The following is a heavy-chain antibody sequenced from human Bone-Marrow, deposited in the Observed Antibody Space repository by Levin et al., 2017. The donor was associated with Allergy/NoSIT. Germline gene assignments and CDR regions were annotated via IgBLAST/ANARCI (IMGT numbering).Heavy chain of an antibody. CDR3: ARDVGYCSSTSCYTAGRFYYDYGMDV. J-gene: IGHJ6*02. Sequence: PGGSLRLSCAASGFTFSSYSMNWVRQAPGKGLEWVSSISSSSSYIYYADSVKGRFTISRDNAKNSLYLQMNSLRAEDTAVYYCARDVGYCSSTSCYTAGRFYYDYGMDVWGQGTTVTVSS. CDR2: ISSSSSYI. CDR1: GFTFSSYS. V-gene: IGHV3-21*01. D-gene: IGHD2-2*02.